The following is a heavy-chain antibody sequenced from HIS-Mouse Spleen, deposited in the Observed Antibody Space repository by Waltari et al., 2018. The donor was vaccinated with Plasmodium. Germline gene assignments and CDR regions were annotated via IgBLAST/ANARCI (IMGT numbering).Heavy chain of an antibody. V-gene: IGHV3-23*01. CDR3: AKSSKGTGDLWDY. D-gene: IGHD7-27*01. CDR2: KRGSCGST. CDR1: GFTFRSYA. Sequence: EVQLLESGGGLVQPGGSLRLSCAASGFTFRSYAMSWVRRAPGKGREGVLAKRGSCGSTYYADSVKGRFTISRDNSKNTLYLQMNSLRAEDTAVYYCAKSSKGTGDLWDYWGQGTLVTVSS. J-gene: IGHJ4*02.